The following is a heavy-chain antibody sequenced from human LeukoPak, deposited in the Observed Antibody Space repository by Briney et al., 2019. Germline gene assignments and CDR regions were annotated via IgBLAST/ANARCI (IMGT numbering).Heavy chain of an antibody. V-gene: IGHV1-46*01. CDR2: INPSGGST. Sequence: ASVKVSCKASGYTFTSYYMHSVRHAPGQGLEWMGIINPSGGSTSYAQKFQGRVTMTRDTSTSTVYMELSSLRSEDTAVYYRARETSIMITFGGLDYWGQGTLVTVSS. D-gene: IGHD3-16*01. J-gene: IGHJ4*02. CDR1: GYTFTSYY. CDR3: ARETSIMITFGGLDY.